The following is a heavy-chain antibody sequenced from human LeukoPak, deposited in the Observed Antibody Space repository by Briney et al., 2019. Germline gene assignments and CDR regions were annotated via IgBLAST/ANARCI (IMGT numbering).Heavy chain of an antibody. CDR1: GGTFSIFA. CDR3: TRDVTVTTNAFDI. Sequence: SVKVSCKVSGGTFSIFAISWVRQAPGQGLEWMGGIIPIVATAHYASKFQDRVTIAADESASTVSMELSSLRSEDTAVYYCTRDVTVTTNAFDIWGQGTMVTVSS. V-gene: IGHV1-69*13. J-gene: IGHJ3*02. D-gene: IGHD4-17*01. CDR2: IIPIVATA.